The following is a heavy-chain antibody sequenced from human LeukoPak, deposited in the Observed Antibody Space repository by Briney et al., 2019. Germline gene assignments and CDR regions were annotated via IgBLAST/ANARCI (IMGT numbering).Heavy chain of an antibody. V-gene: IGHV4-59*08. CDR3: ARFHSSSIAKYYFDY. CDR1: GGSISSYY. J-gene: IGHJ4*02. Sequence: SVTLSLTCTVSGGSISSYYWSWIRQPPGKGLEWIGYIYYSGSTNYNPSLKSRVTISVDTSKNQFSLKLSSVTAADTAVYYCARFHSSSIAKYYFDYWGQGTLVTVSS. CDR2: IYYSGST. D-gene: IGHD6-13*01.